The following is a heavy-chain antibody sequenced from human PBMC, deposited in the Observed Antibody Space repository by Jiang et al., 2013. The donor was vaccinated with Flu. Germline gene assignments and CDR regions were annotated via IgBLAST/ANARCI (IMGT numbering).Heavy chain of an antibody. CDR1: GYSISSGYY. CDR2: VYHSGRT. D-gene: IGHD4-17*01. CDR3: ARDHPYGLPPNFFDP. V-gene: IGHV4-38-2*02. Sequence: GPGLVKPSETQSLTCAVSGYSISSGYYWGWIRQPPGKGLEWIGSVYHSGRTYFSPSLQSRVTISIDTSKNQFSLKLSSVTAADTAVYYCARDHPYGLPPNFFDPWGQGTLVTASS. J-gene: IGHJ5*02.